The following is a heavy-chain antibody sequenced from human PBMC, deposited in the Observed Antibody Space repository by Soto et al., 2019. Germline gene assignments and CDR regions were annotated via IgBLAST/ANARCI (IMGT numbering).Heavy chain of an antibody. V-gene: IGHV3-30*03. D-gene: IGHD6-13*01. CDR3: ARGWGGAADDFCMDV. J-gene: IGHJ6*02. CDR1: GFTFSSYG. CDR2: ISYDGSNK. Sequence: QVQLVESGGGVVQPGRSLRLSCAASGFTFSSYGMHWVRQAPGKGLEWVAVISYDGSNKYYADSVKGRFTISRDNSKNMLYLQMNSLRAEDTAVYYCARGWGGAADDFCMDVLGQGTTVTVSS.